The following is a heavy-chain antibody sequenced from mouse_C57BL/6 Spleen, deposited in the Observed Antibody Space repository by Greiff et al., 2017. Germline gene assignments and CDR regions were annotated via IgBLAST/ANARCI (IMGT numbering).Heavy chain of an antibody. CDR1: GYTFTSYW. CDR3: ARPYYSNYWFAY. Sequence: VQLQQPGAELVRPGTSVKLSCKTSGYTFTSYWMHWVKQRPGQGLEWIGVIDPSGSYTNYNQKFKGKATLTVDTSSSTAYMQLSSLTSEDSAVYYCARPYYSNYWFAYWGQGTLVTVSA. J-gene: IGHJ3*01. D-gene: IGHD2-5*01. CDR2: IDPSGSYT. V-gene: IGHV1-59*01.